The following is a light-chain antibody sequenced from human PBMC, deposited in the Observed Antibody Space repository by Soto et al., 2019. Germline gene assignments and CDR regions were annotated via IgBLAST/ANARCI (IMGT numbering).Light chain of an antibody. CDR1: SSNIGSNP. J-gene: IGLJ1*01. CDR2: SNN. Sequence: QSVLTQPPSASGTPGQRVTISCSGSSSNIGSNPVNWYQQFPGTAPKLLIYSNNQRPSGVPDRFSGSKSGTSASLAISGLQSEDEADYYCGTWDDSLSGFYVFGTGTKVTVL. V-gene: IGLV1-44*01. CDR3: GTWDDSLSGFYV.